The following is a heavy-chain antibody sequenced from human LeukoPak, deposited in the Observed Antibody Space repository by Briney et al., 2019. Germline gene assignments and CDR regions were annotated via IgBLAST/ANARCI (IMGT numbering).Heavy chain of an antibody. V-gene: IGHV3-33*01. Sequence: QPGRSLRLSCAASGFSLSSHGMHWLREAPGKGLEWVAVIWYDASNKYYADSVKGRFTISRDNSKNTLYLQMNSLRAEDTAVYYCAANGVYSSSWWDYFDYWGQGTLVTVSS. CDR1: GFSLSSHG. D-gene: IGHD6-13*01. CDR2: IWYDASNK. J-gene: IGHJ4*02. CDR3: AANGVYSSSWWDYFDY.